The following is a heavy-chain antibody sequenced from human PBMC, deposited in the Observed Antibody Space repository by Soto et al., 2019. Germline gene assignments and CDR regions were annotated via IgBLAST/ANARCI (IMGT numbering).Heavy chain of an antibody. CDR2: INSDGSSI. V-gene: IGHV3-74*01. D-gene: IGHD1-26*01. Sequence: GGSLRLSCEASGFTLYSYWMHWVRQAPGKGLVWVSRINSDGSSISYADSVKGRFTISRDDAKNTVYLQMDSLRAEDTAVYYCTRNRYSGSYFFPWGQGTLVTVS. CDR1: GFTLYSYW. CDR3: TRNRYSGSYFFP. J-gene: IGHJ5*02.